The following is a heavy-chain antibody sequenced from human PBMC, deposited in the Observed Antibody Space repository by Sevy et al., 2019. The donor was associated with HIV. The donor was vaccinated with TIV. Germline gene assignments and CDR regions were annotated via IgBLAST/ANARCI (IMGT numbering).Heavy chain of an antibody. Sequence: GGSLRLSCAASGFTFSSYAMSWVRQAPGKGLEWVSAISGSGGSTYYADSVKGRFTISRDNSKNTLYLQMNSLRAEDTAVYYCAQYEAITIFGVVINYFDYWGQGTLVTVSS. CDR1: GFTFSSYA. CDR3: AQYEAITIFGVVINYFDY. J-gene: IGHJ4*02. CDR2: ISGSGGST. D-gene: IGHD3-3*01. V-gene: IGHV3-23*01.